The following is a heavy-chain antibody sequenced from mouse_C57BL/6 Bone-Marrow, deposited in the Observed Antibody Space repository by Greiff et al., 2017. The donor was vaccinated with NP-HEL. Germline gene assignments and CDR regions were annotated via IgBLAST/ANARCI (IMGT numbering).Heavy chain of an antibody. V-gene: IGHV1-85*01. D-gene: IGHD2-5*01. CDR1: GYTFTSYD. CDR3: ARSGYSNPFAY. J-gene: IGHJ3*01. CDR2: IYPRDGST. Sequence: QVQLKESGPELVKPGASVKLSCKASGYTFTSYDINWVKQRPGQGLEWIGWIYPRDGSTKYNEKFKGKATLTVDTSSSTAYMELHSLTSEDSAVYFCARSGYSNPFAYWGQGTLVTVSA.